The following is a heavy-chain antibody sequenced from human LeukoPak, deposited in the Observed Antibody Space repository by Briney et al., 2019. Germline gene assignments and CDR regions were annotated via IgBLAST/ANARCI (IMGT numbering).Heavy chain of an antibody. CDR2: ISAYNGNT. J-gene: IGHJ4*02. D-gene: IGHD2-8*01. Sequence: GASVKVSFKASGYTFTSYGISWVRQAPGQGLEWMGWISAYNGNTNYAQKLQGRVTMTTDTSTSTAYMELRSLRSDDTAVYYCARDTPYYCTNGVCFGAVDTEFDYWGQGTLVTVSS. CDR3: ARDTPYYCTNGVCFGAVDTEFDY. V-gene: IGHV1-18*01. CDR1: GYTFTSYG.